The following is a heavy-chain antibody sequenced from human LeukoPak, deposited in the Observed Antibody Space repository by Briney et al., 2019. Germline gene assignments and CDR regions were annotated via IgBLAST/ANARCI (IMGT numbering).Heavy chain of an antibody. D-gene: IGHD3-10*01. J-gene: IGHJ4*02. CDR3: AREVAYYGSGRSIDY. CDR1: GFTFSSYG. Sequence: QPGGSLRLSCAASGFTFSSYGMHWVRQAPGKGLEWVAFIRYDGSNKYYADSVKGRFTISRDNSKNTLYLQMNSLRAEDTAVYYCAREVAYYGSGRSIDYWGQGTPVTVSS. V-gene: IGHV3-30*02. CDR2: IRYDGSNK.